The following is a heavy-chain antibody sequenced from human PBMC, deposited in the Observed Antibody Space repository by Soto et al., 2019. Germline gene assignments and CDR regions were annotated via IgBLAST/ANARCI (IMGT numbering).Heavy chain of an antibody. V-gene: IGHV1-69*13. Sequence: SVKVSCKASGGTFSSYAISWVRQAPGQGLEWMGGIIPIFGTANYAQKFQGRVTITADESTSTAYMELSSLRSEDTAVYYCARATVIFGVARRYYYGMDVWGQGTTVTVSS. CDR3: ARATVIFGVARRYYYGMDV. CDR2: IIPIFGTA. CDR1: GGTFSSYA. J-gene: IGHJ6*02. D-gene: IGHD3-3*01.